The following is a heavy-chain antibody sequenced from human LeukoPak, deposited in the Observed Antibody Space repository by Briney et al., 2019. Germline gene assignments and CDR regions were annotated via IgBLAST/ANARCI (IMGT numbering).Heavy chain of an antibody. D-gene: IGHD6-13*01. CDR3: ARFRAAAGNDY. J-gene: IGHJ4*02. CDR2: IYYSGST. CDR1: GGSISSSSYY. Sequence: SETLSLTCTVSGGSISSSSYYWGWIRQPPGKGLEWVGSIYYSGSTYYNPSLKSRVTISVDTSKNQFSLKLSSVTVADTAVYYCARFRAAAGNDYWGQGTLVTVSS. V-gene: IGHV4-39*01.